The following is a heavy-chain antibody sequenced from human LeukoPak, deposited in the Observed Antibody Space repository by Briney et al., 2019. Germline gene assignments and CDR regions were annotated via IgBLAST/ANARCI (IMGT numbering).Heavy chain of an antibody. D-gene: IGHD2-2*01. CDR2: IYTSGST. V-gene: IGHV4-4*07. CDR3: ARDAYCSSTSCYYYFDY. Sequence: SQTLSLTCTVSGGSISSYYWSWIRQPAGKGLEWIGRIYTSGSTNYNPSLKSRVTMSVDTSKNQFSLKLSSVTAADTAVYYCARDAYCSSTSCYYYFDYWGQGTLVTVSS. J-gene: IGHJ4*02. CDR1: GGSISSYY.